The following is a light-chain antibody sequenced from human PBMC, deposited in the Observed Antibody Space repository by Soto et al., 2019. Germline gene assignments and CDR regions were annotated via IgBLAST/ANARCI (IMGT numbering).Light chain of an antibody. Sequence: EIVLTQSPGTLSLSPGERATLSCRASQSVSNSDLAWYQQKPGQAPRLLIYDASSRATGIPDRFSGSGSGTDFTLTISRLEPEDLAVYYCQQHGTTFGQGTKVDIK. V-gene: IGKV3-20*01. J-gene: IGKJ1*01. CDR3: QQHGTT. CDR2: DAS. CDR1: QSVSNSD.